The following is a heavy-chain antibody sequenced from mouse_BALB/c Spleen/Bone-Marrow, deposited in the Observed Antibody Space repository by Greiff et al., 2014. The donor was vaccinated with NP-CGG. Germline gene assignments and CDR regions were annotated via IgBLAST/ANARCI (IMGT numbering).Heavy chain of an antibody. J-gene: IGHJ2*01. V-gene: IGHV1-14*01. CDR1: GYKFTSYV. Sequence: EVQLQQSGPEPVKPGASVKMSCKASGYKFTSYVMLWVKQKPGQGLEWIGYINPYNDVTTYNEKFKGKASLTSDKSSSTAYMELSSLTSDDSAVYYCGRDYYRGSFDYWGQGTTLTVSS. CDR2: INPYNDVT. CDR3: GRDYYRGSFDY. D-gene: IGHD2-14*01.